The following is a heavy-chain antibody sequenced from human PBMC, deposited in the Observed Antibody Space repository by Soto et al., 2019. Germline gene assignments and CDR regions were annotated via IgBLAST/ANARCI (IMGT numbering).Heavy chain of an antibody. CDR2: ISWDGTST. J-gene: IGHJ4*02. D-gene: IGHD2-2*01. CDR3: AKGDGASYCSSTSCSIDY. Sequence: EVQLVESGGVVVQLGESLRLSCAASGFTFDDYTMHWVRQAPGKGLEWVSLISWDGTSTYYADSVKGRFTISRDNTKNSLYLKMNSLRTEDTALYYCAKGDGASYCSSTSCSIDYWGQGTLVTVSS. V-gene: IGHV3-43*01. CDR1: GFTFDDYT.